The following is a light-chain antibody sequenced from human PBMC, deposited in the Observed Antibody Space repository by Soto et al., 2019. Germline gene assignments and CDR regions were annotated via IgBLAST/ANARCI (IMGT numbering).Light chain of an antibody. Sequence: QSALTQPASVSGSPGQSITISCTGTSSDVGGYNYVSWYQQHPGKAPKFMIYEVSNRPSGVSNRFSGSKSGNTASLTISGLQAEDEADYYCSSYISSSTLVFGGGTKLTVL. J-gene: IGLJ3*02. CDR2: EVS. CDR3: SSYISSSTLV. V-gene: IGLV2-14*01. CDR1: SSDVGGYNY.